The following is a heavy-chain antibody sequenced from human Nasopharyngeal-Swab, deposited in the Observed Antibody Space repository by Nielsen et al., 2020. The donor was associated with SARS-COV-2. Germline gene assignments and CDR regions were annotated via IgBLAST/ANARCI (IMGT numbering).Heavy chain of an antibody. CDR1: GFTFSTYP. D-gene: IGHD2-15*01. Sequence: GGSLRLSCAASGFTFSTYPMHWVRQAPGKGLEWVTVISSDGSDKQYVDSVKGRFTISRDNSKYTLYLQMKSLRPEDTGVYFCASLRADTPDFAYWGQGTLVTVSS. CDR3: ASLRADTPDFAY. V-gene: IGHV3-30*03. J-gene: IGHJ4*02. CDR2: ISSDGSDK.